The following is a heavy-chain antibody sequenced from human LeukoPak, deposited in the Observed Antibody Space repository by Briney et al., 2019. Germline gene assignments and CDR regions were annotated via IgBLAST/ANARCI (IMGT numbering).Heavy chain of an antibody. CDR2: IKSKTDGGTT. Sequence: GGSLRLSCAASGFTFSNAWMSWVRQAPGKGLEWVGRIKSKTDGGTTDYAAPVKGRFTISRDDSKNTLYLQMNSLKTEDTAVYYCTTGDIVVVVAAADAFDTWGQGTMVTVSS. D-gene: IGHD2-15*01. CDR3: TTGDIVVVVAAADAFDT. V-gene: IGHV3-15*01. CDR1: GFTFSNAW. J-gene: IGHJ3*02.